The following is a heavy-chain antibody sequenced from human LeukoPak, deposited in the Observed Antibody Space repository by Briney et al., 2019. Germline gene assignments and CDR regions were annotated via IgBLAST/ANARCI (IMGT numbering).Heavy chain of an antibody. J-gene: IGHJ4*02. D-gene: IGHD5-24*01. CDR2: IGIDSGST. Sequence: GGSLRLSCAASEFTFSDYSMNWVRPAPGKGLEWISYIGIDSGSTNYADSVKGRFTISGDKAKNSLYLQMNSLRVEDTAVYYCARDYKYAFDNWGQGTLVTISS. CDR1: EFTFSDYS. V-gene: IGHV3-48*01. CDR3: ARDYKYAFDN.